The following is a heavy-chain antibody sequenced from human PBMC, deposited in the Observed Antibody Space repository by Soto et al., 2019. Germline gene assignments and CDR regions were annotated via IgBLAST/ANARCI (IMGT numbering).Heavy chain of an antibody. V-gene: IGHV3-15*07. CDR2: IKSKTDGGTT. J-gene: IGHJ6*02. Sequence: EVQLVESGGGLVKPGGSLRLSCAASGFTFSNAWMNWVRQAPGKGLEWVGRIKSKTDGGTTDYAAPVKGRSTISRDDSKNTLYLQMNSLKTEDTAVYYCTTTIVVVPAAILYYYYYGMDVWGQGTTVTVSS. D-gene: IGHD2-2*01. CDR3: TTTIVVVPAAILYYYYYGMDV. CDR1: GFTFSNAW.